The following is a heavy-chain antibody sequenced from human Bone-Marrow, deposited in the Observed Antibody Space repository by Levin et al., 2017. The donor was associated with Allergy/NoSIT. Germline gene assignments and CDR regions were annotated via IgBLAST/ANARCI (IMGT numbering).Heavy chain of an antibody. D-gene: IGHD1-1*01. CDR2: IKQDGSEK. Sequence: PGGSLRLSCAASGFTFSSYWMSWVRQAPGKGLEWVANIKQDGSEKYYVDSVKGRFTISRDNAKNSLYLQMNSLRAEDTAVYYCARDRWGNWNDGRDYFDYWGQGTLVTVSS. CDR1: GFTFSSYW. V-gene: IGHV3-7*01. J-gene: IGHJ4*02. CDR3: ARDRWGNWNDGRDYFDY.